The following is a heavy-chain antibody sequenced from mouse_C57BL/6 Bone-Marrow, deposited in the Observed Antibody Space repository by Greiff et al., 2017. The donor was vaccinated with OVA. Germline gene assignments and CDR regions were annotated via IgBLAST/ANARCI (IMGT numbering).Heavy chain of an antibody. J-gene: IGHJ3*01. D-gene: IGHD3-3*01. CDR2: IWSGGST. Sequence: QVHVKQSGPGLVQPSQSLSITCTVSGFSLTSYGVHWVRQPPGKGLEWLGVIWSGGSTDYNAAFISRLSISKDNSKSQVFFKMNSLQADDTAIYYCATPPGRFAYWGQGTLVTVSA. V-gene: IGHV2-4*01. CDR3: ATPPGRFAY. CDR1: GFSLTSYG.